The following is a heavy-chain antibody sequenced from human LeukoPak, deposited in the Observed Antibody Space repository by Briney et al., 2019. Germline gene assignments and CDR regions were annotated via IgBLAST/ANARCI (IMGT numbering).Heavy chain of an antibody. V-gene: IGHV3-21*01. CDR2: ISSSSSYI. Sequence: GGSLRLSCAASGFTFSSYSMNWVRQAPGKGLEWVSSISSSSSYIYYADSVKGRFTISRDNAKNSLYLQMNSLRAEDTAVYYCARDSGRVAAISGAIYYMDVWGKGTTVTISS. CDR3: ARDSGRVAAISGAIYYMDV. D-gene: IGHD2-15*01. J-gene: IGHJ6*03. CDR1: GFTFSSYS.